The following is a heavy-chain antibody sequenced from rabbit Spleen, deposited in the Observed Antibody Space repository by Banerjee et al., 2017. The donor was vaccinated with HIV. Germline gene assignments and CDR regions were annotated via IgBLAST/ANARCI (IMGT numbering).Heavy chain of an antibody. D-gene: IGHD2-1*01. CDR2: IDPVFGIT. Sequence: QLVESGGGLVQPGGSLKLSCTASGFTLSSYYMNWVRQAPGKGLEWIGYIDPVFGITYYANWVNGRFSISRDNAQNTVFLQMTSLTAADTATYFCARDRADIGGDYGPYYFDLWGQGTLVTVS. CDR3: ARDRADIGGDYGPYYFDL. CDR1: GFTLSSYY. J-gene: IGHJ4*01. V-gene: IGHV1S7*01.